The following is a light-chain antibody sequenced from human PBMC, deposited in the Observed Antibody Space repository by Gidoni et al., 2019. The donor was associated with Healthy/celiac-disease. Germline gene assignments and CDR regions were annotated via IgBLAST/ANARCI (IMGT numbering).Light chain of an antibody. CDR2: GAS. CDR3: QQYGSSPYT. Sequence: EIVLTQSPGTLSLSPGERPTLSCRASQSVSSTYLAWYQQKPGQAPRLLIYGASSRATGIPDRFSGSGSGTDFTLTISRLEPEDFAVYYCQQYGSSPYTFGQXTKLEIK. J-gene: IGKJ2*01. V-gene: IGKV3-20*01. CDR1: QSVSSTY.